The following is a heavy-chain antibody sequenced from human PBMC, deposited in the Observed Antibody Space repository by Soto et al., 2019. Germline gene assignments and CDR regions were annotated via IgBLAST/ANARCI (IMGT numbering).Heavy chain of an antibody. J-gene: IGHJ5*02. Sequence: PSETLSLTCTVSGGSISSSSYYWGWIRQPPGKGLEWIGSIYYSGSTYYNPSLKSRVTISVDTSKNQFSLKLSSVTAADTAVYYCARHFRLHCSGGSCYWFDPWGQGTLVTVSS. CDR3: ARHFRLHCSGGSCYWFDP. CDR1: GGSISSSSYY. CDR2: IYYSGST. D-gene: IGHD2-15*01. V-gene: IGHV4-39*01.